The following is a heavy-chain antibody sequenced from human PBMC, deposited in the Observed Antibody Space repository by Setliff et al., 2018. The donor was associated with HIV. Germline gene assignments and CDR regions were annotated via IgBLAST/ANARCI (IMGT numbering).Heavy chain of an antibody. Sequence: SETLSLTCTVSGGSISGYFWSWIRQPAGKGLEWIGRTFTSRITNYSPSPKSRVTMSVDTSKNQFSLNLTSVTAADTAVYYCAREPKGGDDRALDYWGQGTLVT. D-gene: IGHD3-16*01. CDR1: GGSISGYF. V-gene: IGHV4-4*07. J-gene: IGHJ4*02. CDR3: AREPKGGDDRALDY. CDR2: TFTSRIT.